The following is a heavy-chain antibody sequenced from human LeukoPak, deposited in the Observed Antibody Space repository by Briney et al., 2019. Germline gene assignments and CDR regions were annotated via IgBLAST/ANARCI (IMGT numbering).Heavy chain of an antibody. V-gene: IGHV3-73*01. CDR2: IRSKANSYAT. CDR1: GFTFSGSA. J-gene: IGHJ3*02. CDR3: TRHHRALGIFLKNDAFDI. Sequence: GGSLRLSCAASGFTFSGSAMHWVRQASGKGLEWVGRIRSKANSYATAYAASVKGRFTISRDDSKNTAYLQMNSLKTEDTAVYYCTRHHRALGIFLKNDAFDIWGQGTMVTVSS. D-gene: IGHD7-27*01.